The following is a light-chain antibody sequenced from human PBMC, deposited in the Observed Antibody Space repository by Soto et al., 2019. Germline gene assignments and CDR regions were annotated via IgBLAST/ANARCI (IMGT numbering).Light chain of an antibody. CDR1: SSDVGSYNL. Sequence: QSVLTQPASVSGSPGQSITISYTGTSSDVGSYNLVSWYQQHPGKAPKLMIYEVNKQPSGVSNRFSGSKSGNTASLTISGLQAEDEADYYCCSFAGSSTYVFGAGTKVPVL. J-gene: IGLJ1*01. V-gene: IGLV2-23*02. CDR3: CSFAGSSTYV. CDR2: EVN.